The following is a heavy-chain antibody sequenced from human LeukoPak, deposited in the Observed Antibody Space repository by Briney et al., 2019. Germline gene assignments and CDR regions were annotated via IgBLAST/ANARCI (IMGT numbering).Heavy chain of an antibody. J-gene: IGHJ6*03. CDR2: INPNSGGT. V-gene: IGHV1-2*02. D-gene: IGHD3-10*01. CDR3: ARRTDGSGYYYYMDV. Sequence: ASVKVSCKASGYTFTGYYMHWVRQAPGQGLEWMGWINPNSGGTNYAQKFQGRVTMTRDTSISTAYMELSRLRSDDTAVYYCARRTDGSGYYYYMDVWGKGTTVTISS. CDR1: GYTFTGYY.